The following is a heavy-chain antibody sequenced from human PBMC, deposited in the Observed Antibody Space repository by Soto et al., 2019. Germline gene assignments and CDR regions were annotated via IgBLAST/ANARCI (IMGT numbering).Heavy chain of an antibody. V-gene: IGHV5-51*01. Sequence: GESLKISCKGSGYNFTHYWIGWVRQMPGKGLEWMGIIHPGDSDIRYSPSFQGQVTIYADKSISTVYLQWSSLKASDTAVYYCAAPPRYWGQGTLVTVSS. CDR3: AAPPRY. J-gene: IGHJ4*02. CDR1: GYNFTHYW. CDR2: IHPGDSDI.